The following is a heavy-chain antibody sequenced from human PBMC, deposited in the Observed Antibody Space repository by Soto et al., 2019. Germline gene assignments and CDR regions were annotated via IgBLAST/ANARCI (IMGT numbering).Heavy chain of an antibody. CDR3: AKRLLFVDPAYMDV. D-gene: IGHD2-21*01. CDR2: IIPIQGRA. J-gene: IGHJ6*03. Sequence: QVQLVQSGAEVKKPGSSVKVSCEASGGSFISYTFTWVRQAPGQGLEWMGRIIPIQGRADYALKLQDRVTITADRSTKTVYMELRGLRPEDTAVYYCAKRLLFVDPAYMDVWGEGTTVTVSS. V-gene: IGHV1-69*02. CDR1: GGSFISYT.